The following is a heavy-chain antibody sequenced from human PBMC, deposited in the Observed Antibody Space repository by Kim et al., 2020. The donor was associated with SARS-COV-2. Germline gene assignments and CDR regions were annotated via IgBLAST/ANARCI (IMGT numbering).Heavy chain of an antibody. J-gene: IGHJ4*02. CDR3: ARDSPSLIGRDLRGFGSSGYYRDSNFDY. D-gene: IGHD3-22*01. CDR2: ISSSSSTI. Sequence: GGSLRLSCAASGFTFSSYSMNWVRQAPGKGLEWVSYISSSSSTIYYADSVKGRFTISRDNAKNSLYLQMNSLRDEDTAVYYCARDSPSLIGRDLRGFGSSGYYRDSNFDYWGQGTLVTVSS. CDR1: GFTFSSYS. V-gene: IGHV3-48*02.